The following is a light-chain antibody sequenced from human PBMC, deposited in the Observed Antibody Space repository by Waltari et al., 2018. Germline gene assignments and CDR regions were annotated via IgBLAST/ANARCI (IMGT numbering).Light chain of an antibody. J-gene: IGKJ1*01. CDR3: QQYKDLPRT. CDR1: QDIRNY. Sequence: DIQMTQSPSSMSASVGDRVSIPCQASQDIRNYLSWYQQKPGKAPKLLIYDASNLETGVPSRFSGSASGTDFTFTISSLQPEDIATYYCQQYKDLPRTFGQGTKVEFK. CDR2: DAS. V-gene: IGKV1-33*01.